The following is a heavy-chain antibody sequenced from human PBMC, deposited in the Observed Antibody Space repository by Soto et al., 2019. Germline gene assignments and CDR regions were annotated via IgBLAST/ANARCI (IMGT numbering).Heavy chain of an antibody. CDR1: GFIFTNYA. V-gene: IGHV3-23*01. J-gene: IGHJ5*02. CDR2: ISTSGGTT. D-gene: IGHD6-13*01. Sequence: GGSLRLSCAASGFIFTNYAMSWVRQPPGKGLEWVSVISTSGGTTLYADTVKGRFTISRDNSKNTLYLQMNSLRADDTAVYYSARDLGSWYGRFDPWGQGTLVTVSS. CDR3: ARDLGSWYGRFDP.